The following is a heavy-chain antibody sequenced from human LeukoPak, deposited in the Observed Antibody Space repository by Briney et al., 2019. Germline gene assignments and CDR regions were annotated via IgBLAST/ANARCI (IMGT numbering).Heavy chain of an antibody. D-gene: IGHD3-16*01. CDR2: IYYSGST. CDR1: GGSISSSSYY. V-gene: IGHV4-39*01. J-gene: IGHJ3*02. CDR3: ARHLGLTDAFDI. Sequence: PSETLSLTCTVSGGSISSSSYYWGWIRQPPGKGLEWIGSIYYSGSTYYNPSLKSRVTISVDTSKNQFSLKLSSVTAADTAVYYCARHLGLTDAFDIWGQGTMVTVPS.